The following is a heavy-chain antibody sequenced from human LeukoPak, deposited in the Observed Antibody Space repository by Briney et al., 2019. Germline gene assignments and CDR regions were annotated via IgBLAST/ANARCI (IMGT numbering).Heavy chain of an antibody. D-gene: IGHD4-11*01. CDR2: IYYSGST. V-gene: IGHV4-31*03. CDR3: ARVARYSTYNFDY. CDR1: GGSISSGGYY. J-gene: IGHJ4*02. Sequence: SETLSLTCTVSGGSISSGGYYWSWIRQHPGKGLEWIGYIYYSGSTYYNPSLKSRVTISVDTSKNQFSLKLSSVTAADTAVYYCARVARYSTYNFDYWGQGTLVTVSS.